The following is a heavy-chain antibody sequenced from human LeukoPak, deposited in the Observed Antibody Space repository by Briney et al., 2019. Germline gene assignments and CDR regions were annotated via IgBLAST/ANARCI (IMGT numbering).Heavy chain of an antibody. CDR2: LNHSGRT. CDR3: ARGAVLRFLEWLLHNWFDP. CDR1: GGSFSGYY. D-gene: IGHD3-3*01. V-gene: IGHV4-34*01. Sequence: PSETLSLTCAVYGGSFSGYYWSWIRQPPGKGLEWIGELNHSGRTNYNPSLKSRVTISVDTSKYQFSLKLSSVTAADTAVYYGARGAVLRFLEWLLHNWFDPWGQGTLVTVSS. J-gene: IGHJ5*02.